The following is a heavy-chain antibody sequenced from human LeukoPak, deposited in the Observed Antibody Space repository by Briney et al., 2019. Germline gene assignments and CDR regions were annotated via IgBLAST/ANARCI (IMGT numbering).Heavy chain of an antibody. J-gene: IGHJ4*02. V-gene: IGHV4-30-4*01. CDR2: IYYSGST. D-gene: IGHD3-10*01. Sequence: SETLSLTCTVSVGSISSGDYYWSWIRQPPGKGLEWIGYIYYSGSTYYNPSLKSRVTISVDTSKNQFSLKLSSVTAADTAVYYCASHGGLYYFDYWGQGTLVTVSS. CDR1: VGSISSGDYY. CDR3: ASHGGLYYFDY.